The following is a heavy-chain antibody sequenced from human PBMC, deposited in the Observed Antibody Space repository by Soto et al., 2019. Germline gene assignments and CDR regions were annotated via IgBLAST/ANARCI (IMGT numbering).Heavy chain of an antibody. J-gene: IGHJ6*02. CDR1: GFTFDTYW. CDR3: GGRSGDHSAFFSYGMDA. V-gene: IGHV3-74*01. CDR2: INSDGTIS. Sequence: PGGSLCLSCAASGFTFDTYWMNWVRQAPGQGQEWLSGINSDGTISSYADSVKSRCTISRENASNTLSLQMISLGADDTAVYYCGGRSGDHSAFFSYGMDAWGQGTTVTVSS. D-gene: IGHD2-21*01.